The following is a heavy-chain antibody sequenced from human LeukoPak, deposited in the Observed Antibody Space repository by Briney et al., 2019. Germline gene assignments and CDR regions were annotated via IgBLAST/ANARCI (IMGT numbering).Heavy chain of an antibody. Sequence: GGSLRLSCAASGFTFSGSAMHWVRQASGKGLEWVGRIRSKANSYATAYAASVKGRFTISRDDSKNTAYLQMNSLKTEDTAVYYCTRRPAGSSWTEFDYWGQGTLVTV. D-gene: IGHD6-13*01. CDR2: IRSKANSYAT. V-gene: IGHV3-73*01. CDR1: GFTFSGSA. CDR3: TRRPAGSSWTEFDY. J-gene: IGHJ4*02.